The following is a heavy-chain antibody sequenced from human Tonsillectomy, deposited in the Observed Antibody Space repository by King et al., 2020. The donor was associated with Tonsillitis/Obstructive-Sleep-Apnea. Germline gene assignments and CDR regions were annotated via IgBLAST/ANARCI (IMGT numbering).Heavy chain of an antibody. CDR3: ARGITWIVFLDAFDI. J-gene: IGHJ3*02. Sequence: QLVQSGAEVKKPGSSVKVSCKASGGTFSSYAINWVRQAPGKGLEWMGGIIPILGIANYAQKFKGRVTIPADKSTSTAYMELSSLRSEDTAVYYCARGITWIVFLDAFDIWGQGTMVTVSS. V-gene: IGHV1-69*10. CDR1: GGTFSSYA. D-gene: IGHD3-22*01. CDR2: IIPILGIA.